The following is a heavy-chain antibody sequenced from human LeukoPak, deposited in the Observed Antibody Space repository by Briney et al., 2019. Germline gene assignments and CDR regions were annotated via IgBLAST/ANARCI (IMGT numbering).Heavy chain of an antibody. CDR1: GYSFTSYW. J-gene: IGHJ4*02. CDR3: ARHLRRSSGWYGEYYFDY. CDR2: IDPSDSYT. V-gene: IGHV5-10-1*01. Sequence: GESLKISCKGSGYSFTSYWISRVRQMPGKGLEWMGRIDPSDSYTNYSPSFQGHVTISADKSISTAYLQWSSLKASDTAMYYCARHLRRSSGWYGEYYFDYWGQGTLVTVSS. D-gene: IGHD6-19*01.